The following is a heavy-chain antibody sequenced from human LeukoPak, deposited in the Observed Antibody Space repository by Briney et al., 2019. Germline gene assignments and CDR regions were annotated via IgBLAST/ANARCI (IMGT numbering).Heavy chain of an antibody. CDR2: IYYSGST. D-gene: IGHD6-13*01. CDR1: GDSISSYY. Sequence: SETLSLTCTVSGDSISSYYWSWIRQPPGKGLEWIGYIYYSGSTNYNPSLKSRVTISVDTSKNQFSLKLSSVTAADTAVYYCARRAERYSSSWYDYWGQGTLVTVSS. CDR3: ARRAERYSSSWYDY. J-gene: IGHJ4*02. V-gene: IGHV4-59*08.